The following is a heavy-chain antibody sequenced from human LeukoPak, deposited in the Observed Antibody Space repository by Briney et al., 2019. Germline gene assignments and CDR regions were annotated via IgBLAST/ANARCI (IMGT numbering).Heavy chain of an antibody. D-gene: IGHD2/OR15-2a*01. CDR3: ARDRSMSGWYIDL. V-gene: IGHV3-33*01. Sequence: AGGSLRLSCAASGFTFSSYGMHWVRQAPGKGLEWVAVIWYDGSNKYYPDSVQGRFTISRDNSKNTLYLQVNSLRAEDTAVYYCARDRSMSGWYIDLWAVAPWSLSPQ. CDR2: IWYDGSNK. J-gene: IGHJ2*01. CDR1: GFTFSSYG.